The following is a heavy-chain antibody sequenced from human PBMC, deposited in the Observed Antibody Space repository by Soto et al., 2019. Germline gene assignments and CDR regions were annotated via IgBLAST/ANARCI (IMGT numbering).Heavy chain of an antibody. V-gene: IGHV1-18*01. J-gene: IGHJ4*02. D-gene: IGHD3-22*01. CDR3: ARTYDISGYPRFWY. CDR1: GYTLTSDP. Sequence: XSVKEYCRASGYTLTSDPIRWVRQAPGQGLEWMGSISAYNGNTNYAQSLQGRVTMTTDTSTNTAYMDLRSLRSDDTAVYYCARTYDISGYPRFWYWGQGTLVTVSS. CDR2: ISAYNGNT.